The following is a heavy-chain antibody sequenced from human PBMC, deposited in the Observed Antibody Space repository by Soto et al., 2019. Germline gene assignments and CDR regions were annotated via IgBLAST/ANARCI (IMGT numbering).Heavy chain of an antibody. CDR3: ARGGWASQYDSSGYYFNY. D-gene: IGHD3-22*01. V-gene: IGHV3-21*01. CDR1: GFTFSSYS. CDR2: ISSSSSYI. J-gene: IGHJ4*02. Sequence: EVQLVESGGGLVKPGGSLRLSCAASGFTFSSYSMNWVRQAPGKGLEWVSSISSSSSYIYYADSVKGRFTISRDNAKNSLYLQMNSLRAEDTAVYYCARGGWASQYDSSGYYFNYWGQGTLVTVSS.